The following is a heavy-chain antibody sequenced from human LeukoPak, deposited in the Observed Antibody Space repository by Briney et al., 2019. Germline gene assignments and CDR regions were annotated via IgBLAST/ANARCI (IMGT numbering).Heavy chain of an antibody. Sequence: GASVKVSCKASGYTFTGYYMHWVRQAPGQGLEWMGWINPNSGGTNYAQKFQGRVTVTRDTSISTAYMELSRLRSDDTAVYYCASGGGIYYDSSGYYWFWGQGTLVTVSS. J-gene: IGHJ4*02. CDR1: GYTFTGYY. D-gene: IGHD3-22*01. V-gene: IGHV1-2*02. CDR2: INPNSGGT. CDR3: ASGGGIYYDSSGYYWF.